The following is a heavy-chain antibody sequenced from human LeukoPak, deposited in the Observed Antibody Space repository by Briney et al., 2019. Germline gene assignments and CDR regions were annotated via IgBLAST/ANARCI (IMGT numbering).Heavy chain of an antibody. CDR3: AKAISRYYYDSSGPYYFDS. V-gene: IGHV3-23*01. D-gene: IGHD3-22*01. CDR2: ISGSGGST. J-gene: IGHJ4*02. Sequence: AGGSLRLSCAASGFTFSSYAMSWVRQAPGKGLESVSVISGSGGSTYYADSVKGRVTISRDNSKNTLYLQIHSLRAEDTALYHCAKAISRYYYDSSGPYYFDSWGQGTLVTVSS. CDR1: GFTFSSYA.